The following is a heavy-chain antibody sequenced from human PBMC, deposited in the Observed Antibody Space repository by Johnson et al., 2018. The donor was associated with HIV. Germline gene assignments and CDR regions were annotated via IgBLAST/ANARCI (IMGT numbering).Heavy chain of an antibody. J-gene: IGHJ3*02. CDR3: ARARRAAAQRDAVDN. Sequence: QVQLVESGGGLVQPGGSLRLSCAASRFTFSSYAMHWVRQAPGKGLEWVAVIWYDGSNTYYTDSVKGRFTISRDNAKNTLYLQMNSLRAEDTAVYYCARARRAAAQRDAVDNWGQGTMVTVSS. D-gene: IGHD6-13*01. V-gene: IGHV3-33*08. CDR2: IWYDGSNT. CDR1: RFTFSSYA.